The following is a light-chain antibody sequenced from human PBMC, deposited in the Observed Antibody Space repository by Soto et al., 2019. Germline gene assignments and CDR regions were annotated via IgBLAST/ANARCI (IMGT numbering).Light chain of an antibody. V-gene: IGLV2-18*02. CDR3: SSYTSTSRYV. Sequence: QSALTQPPSVSGSPGQSVTISCTGTSSDVGKYDRVSWYQQPPGTAPKLIIYEVTNRPSGVPARFSGSKSGNTASLTISGPQAEDEADYYRSSYTSTSRYVCGAATKVTVL. CDR1: SSDVGKYDR. CDR2: EVT. J-gene: IGLJ1*01.